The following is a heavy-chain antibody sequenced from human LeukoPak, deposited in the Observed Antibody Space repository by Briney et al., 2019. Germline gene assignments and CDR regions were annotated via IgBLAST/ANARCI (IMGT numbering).Heavy chain of an antibody. CDR2: ISGSGGST. Sequence: GGSLRLSCAASGFTFSSYAMSWVRQAPGKELEWVSAISGSGGSTYYADSVRGRFTISRDNSKNTLYLQMNSLRAEDTAVYYCAKDVVGATTFDYWGQGTLVTVSS. J-gene: IGHJ4*02. D-gene: IGHD1-26*01. V-gene: IGHV3-23*01. CDR3: AKDVVGATTFDY. CDR1: GFTFSSYA.